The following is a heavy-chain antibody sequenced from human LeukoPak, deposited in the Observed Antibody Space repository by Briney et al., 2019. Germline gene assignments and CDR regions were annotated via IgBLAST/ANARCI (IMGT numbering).Heavy chain of an antibody. Sequence: GGSLRLSCAASGSTFSTDVMRWVRQAPGKGLEWVSSISDSGTYYADSVRGRFTISRDNSKNTLYLQMNSLRVEDTAVYYCAREEGPLDYWGQGTLVTVSS. V-gene: IGHV3-23*01. J-gene: IGHJ4*02. CDR3: AREEGPLDY. CDR1: GSTFSTDV. CDR2: ISDSGT.